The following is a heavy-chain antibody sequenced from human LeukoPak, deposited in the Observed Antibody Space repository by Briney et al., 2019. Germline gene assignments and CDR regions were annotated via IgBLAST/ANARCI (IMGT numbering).Heavy chain of an antibody. J-gene: IGHJ4*02. V-gene: IGHV3-30-3*01. CDR2: ISYDGSNK. Sequence: PGRSLRLSCAASGFSFSSYVMHWVRQAPGKGLEWVAVISYDGSNKYYADSVKGRFTISRDNSKNTLYLQMNSLRAEDTAVYYCARAEADLLSAPVIYYLDYWGQGTLVTVSS. D-gene: IGHD2-21*01. CDR1: GFSFSSYV. CDR3: ARAEADLLSAPVIYYLDY.